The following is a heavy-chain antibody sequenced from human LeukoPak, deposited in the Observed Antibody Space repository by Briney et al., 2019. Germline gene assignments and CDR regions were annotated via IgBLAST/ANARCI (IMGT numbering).Heavy chain of an antibody. CDR1: GFTFSKYA. J-gene: IGHJ3*02. CDR3: AFEIGRSQGAFDI. V-gene: IGHV3-33*01. Sequence: GGSLRLSCAASGFTFSKYAMHWDRQTPGKGLEWVAAIWNDGSDENYADSVKGRFTISSDMYLQMNSLRVEDTAVYYCAFEIGRSQGAFDIWGQGTMITVSS. CDR2: IWNDGSDE. D-gene: IGHD1-26*01.